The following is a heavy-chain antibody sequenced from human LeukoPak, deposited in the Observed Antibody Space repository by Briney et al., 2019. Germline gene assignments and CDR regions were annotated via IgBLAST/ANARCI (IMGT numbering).Heavy chain of an antibody. V-gene: IGHV3-74*01. D-gene: IGHD1-26*01. Sequence: GSLRLSCAASGFTFRSYWMHWVRQAPGKGLVWVSHINSDGSSTNYADSVKGRFTISRDNAKNTLFLQMNSLRAEDTAVYYCARAVGATTSFDYWGQGALGTVSS. CDR3: ARAVGATTSFDY. CDR1: GFTFRSYW. CDR2: INSDGSST. J-gene: IGHJ4*02.